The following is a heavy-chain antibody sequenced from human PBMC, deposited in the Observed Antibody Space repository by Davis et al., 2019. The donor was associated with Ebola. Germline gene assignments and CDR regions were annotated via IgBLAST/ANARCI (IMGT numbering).Heavy chain of an antibody. V-gene: IGHV3-23*01. CDR1: GFTLTNYV. D-gene: IGHD3-16*01. CDR2: IDNDDDGGRT. CDR3: VKRLDSYFEC. J-gene: IGHJ4*02. Sequence: PGGSLRLSCAVSGFTLTNYVMSWVRQAPGKGLEWVSSIDNDDDGGRTYYADSVKGRFTISRDNSKNTLYMQMNSLRAEDTAVYYCVKRLDSYFECWGQGTLVTVSS.